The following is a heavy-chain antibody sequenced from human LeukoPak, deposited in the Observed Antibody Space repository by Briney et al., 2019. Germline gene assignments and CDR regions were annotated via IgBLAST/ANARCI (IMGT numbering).Heavy chain of an antibody. Sequence: PGGSLRLSCAAPGFICSNYDMHWVRQAPGKGPEWVRVISNDGHHQYDSDPVEVRITISRDNSKNSLYLQVNSLSDEDTAVYYCARTGRADCRSYSCYNGYCYYGLDVWGQGTMVTVSS. J-gene: IGHJ6*02. CDR2: ISNDGHHQ. D-gene: IGHD2-2*02. CDR3: ARTGRADCRSYSCYNGYCYYGLDV. V-gene: IGHV3-30-3*01. CDR1: GFICSNYD.